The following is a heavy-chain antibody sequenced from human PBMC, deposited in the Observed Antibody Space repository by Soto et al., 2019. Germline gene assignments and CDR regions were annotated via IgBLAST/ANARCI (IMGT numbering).Heavy chain of an antibody. V-gene: IGHV4-39*01. CDR2: IYYSGST. CDR3: ARHKVAYDFWSGFERGSYMDV. Sequence: SETLSLTCTVSGGSISSSSYYWGWIRQPPGKGLEWIGSIYYSGSTYYNPSLKSRVTISVDTSKNQFSLKLSSVTAADTAVYYCARHKVAYDFWSGFERGSYMDVWGKGTTVTVSS. CDR1: GGSISSSSYY. D-gene: IGHD3-3*01. J-gene: IGHJ6*03.